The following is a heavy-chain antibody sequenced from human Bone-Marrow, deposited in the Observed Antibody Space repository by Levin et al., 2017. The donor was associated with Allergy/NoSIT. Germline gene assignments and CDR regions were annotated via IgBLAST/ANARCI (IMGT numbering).Heavy chain of an antibody. V-gene: IGHV3-21*01. CDR3: ARTDFGLGDYLDS. J-gene: IGHJ4*02. CDR2: ISAGGNYI. CDR1: GILFSSYD. Sequence: GESLKISCAASGILFSSYDMNWVRQAPGKGLEWVSSISAGGNYIYYADSVKGRFTISRDNAKNSLFLQMNSLRAEDTAVYYCARTDFGLGDYLDSWGQGTLVTVSS. D-gene: IGHD3/OR15-3a*01.